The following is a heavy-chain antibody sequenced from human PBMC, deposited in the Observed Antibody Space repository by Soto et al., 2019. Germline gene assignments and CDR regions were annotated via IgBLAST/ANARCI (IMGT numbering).Heavy chain of an antibody. J-gene: IGHJ4*02. V-gene: IGHV4-39*01. CDR2: IYYSGST. Sequence: SETLSLTCTVSGGSISSSSYYWGLIRQPPGKGLEWIGSIYYSGSTYYNPSLKSRVTISVDTSKNQFSLKLSSVTAADTAVYYCARYDWNFDYWGQGSLVTVSS. CDR1: GGSISSSSYY. CDR3: ARYDWNFDY. D-gene: IGHD1-1*01.